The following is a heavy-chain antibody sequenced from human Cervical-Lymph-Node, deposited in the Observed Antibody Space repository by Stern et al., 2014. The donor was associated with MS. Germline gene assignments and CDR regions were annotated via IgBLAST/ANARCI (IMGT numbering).Heavy chain of an antibody. CDR2: ISSSSSYI. CDR3: ARDFYGDYWYFDL. V-gene: IGHV3-21*01. Sequence: EDQLVESGGGLVKPGGSLRLSCAASGFTFSSYSMHWVRQAPGKGLEWVSFISSSSSYIYYADSVKGRFTISRDNAKNSLYLQMNSLRAEDTAVYYCARDFYGDYWYFDLWGRGTLVTVSS. CDR1: GFTFSSYS. D-gene: IGHD4-17*01. J-gene: IGHJ2*01.